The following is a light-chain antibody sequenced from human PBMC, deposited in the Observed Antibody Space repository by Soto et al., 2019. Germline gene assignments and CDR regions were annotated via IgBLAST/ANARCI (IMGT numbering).Light chain of an antibody. V-gene: IGKV3-15*01. Sequence: IVMTQSPATLSVSPGERVTLFCRASESVSSNLAWYQQKRGQAPRLLIYGASARATGVPARFSGSGSGTEFTLTISSLQSEDFAFYYCHHYINCYTFGHGTKLEIK. CDR2: GAS. J-gene: IGKJ2*01. CDR1: ESVSSN. CDR3: HHYINCYT.